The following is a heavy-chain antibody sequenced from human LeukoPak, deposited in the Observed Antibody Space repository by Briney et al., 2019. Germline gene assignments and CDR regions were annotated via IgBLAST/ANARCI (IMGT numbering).Heavy chain of an antibody. Sequence: GGSLRLSCAASGFTFSSYGMHWVRQAPGKGLEWVSYISSSGSTIYYADSVKGRFTISRDNAKNSLYLQMNSLRAEDTAVYYCARDRAYSYDTTGYLLWGQGTLVTVSS. D-gene: IGHD3-22*01. CDR2: ISSSGSTI. V-gene: IGHV3-48*04. CDR1: GFTFSSYG. J-gene: IGHJ4*02. CDR3: ARDRAYSYDTTGYLL.